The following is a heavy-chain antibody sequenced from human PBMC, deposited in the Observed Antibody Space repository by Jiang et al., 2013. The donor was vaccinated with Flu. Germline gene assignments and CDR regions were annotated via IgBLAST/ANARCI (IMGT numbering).Heavy chain of an antibody. Sequence: SGFTFSSYGMHWVRQAPGKGLEWVAVIWYDGSNKYYADSVKGRFTISRDNSKNTLYLQMNSLRAEDTAVYYCARDPGYGGKGIDYWGQGTLVTVSS. CDR2: IWYDGSNK. CDR3: ARDPGYGGKGIDY. D-gene: IGHD4-23*01. J-gene: IGHJ4*02. CDR1: GFTFSSYG. V-gene: IGHV3-33*01.